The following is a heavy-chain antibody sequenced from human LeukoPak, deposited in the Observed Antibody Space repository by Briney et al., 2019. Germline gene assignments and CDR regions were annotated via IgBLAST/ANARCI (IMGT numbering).Heavy chain of an antibody. CDR1: GFTFSSYA. J-gene: IGHJ4*02. CDR3: ASDSGPETYYFDY. CDR2: ISGSGGST. D-gene: IGHD5-12*01. Sequence: GGSLRLSCAASGFTFSSYAMSWVRQAPGKGLEWVSAISGSGGSTYYADSVKGRFTISRDNSKNTLYLQMNSLRAEDTAVYYCASDSGPETYYFDYWGQGTLVTVSS. V-gene: IGHV3-23*01.